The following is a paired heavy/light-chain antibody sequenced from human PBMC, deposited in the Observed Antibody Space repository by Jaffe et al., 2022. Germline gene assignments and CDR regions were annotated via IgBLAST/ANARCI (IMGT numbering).Heavy chain of an antibody. J-gene: IGHJ3*02. CDR2: IYYSGST. D-gene: IGHD3-16*02. V-gene: IGHV4-59*01. CDR3: ASQSRDRTSYYDYVWGSYRPHDAFDI. Sequence: QVQLQESGPGLVKPSETLSLTCTVSGGSISSYYWSWIRQPPGKGLEWIGYIYYSGSTNYNPSLKSRVTISVDTSKNQFSLKLSSVTAADTAVYYCASQSRDRTSYYDYVWGSYRPHDAFDIWGQGTMVTVSS. CDR1: GGSISSYY.
Light chain of an antibody. J-gene: IGKJ5*01. CDR3: QQRSNWPIT. CDR2: DAS. Sequence: EIVLTQSPATLSLSPGERATLSCRASQSVSSYLAWYQQKPGQAPRLLIYDASNRATGIPARFSGSGSGTDFTLTISSLEPEDFAVYYCQQRSNWPITFGQGTRLEIK. CDR1: QSVSSY. V-gene: IGKV3-11*01.